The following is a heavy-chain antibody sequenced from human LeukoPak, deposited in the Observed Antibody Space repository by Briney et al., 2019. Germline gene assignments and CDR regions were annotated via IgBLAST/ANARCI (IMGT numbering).Heavy chain of an antibody. V-gene: IGHV1-18*01. Sequence: ASVKVSCKASGYTFTSYGISWVRQAPGQGLEWMGWISAYNGNTNYAQKFQGRVTMTRDMSTSTVYMELSSLRSEDTAVYYCARDIAVAGRIRDYYFDYWGQGTLVTVSS. D-gene: IGHD6-19*01. CDR2: ISAYNGNT. CDR1: GYTFTSYG. CDR3: ARDIAVAGRIRDYYFDY. J-gene: IGHJ4*02.